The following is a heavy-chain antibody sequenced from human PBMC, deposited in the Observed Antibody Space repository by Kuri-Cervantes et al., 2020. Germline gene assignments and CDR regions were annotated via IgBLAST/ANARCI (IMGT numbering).Heavy chain of an antibody. V-gene: IGHV4-38-2*02. CDR3: ARGYSGYDGGNY. Sequence: SETLSLTCTVSGYSISSGYYWSWIRQPPGKGLEWIGEINHSGSTNYNPSLKSRVTISVDTSKNQFSLKLSSVTAADTAVYYCARGYSGYDGGNYWGQGTLVTVSS. D-gene: IGHD5-12*01. CDR2: INHSGST. CDR1: GYSISSGYY. J-gene: IGHJ4*02.